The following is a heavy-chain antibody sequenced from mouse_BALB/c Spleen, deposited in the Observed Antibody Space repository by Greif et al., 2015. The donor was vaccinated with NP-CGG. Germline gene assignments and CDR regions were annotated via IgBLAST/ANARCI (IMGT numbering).Heavy chain of an antibody. CDR1: GFTFSSYT. CDR2: ISSGGSYT. CDR3: TRGGGSYAMDY. J-gene: IGHJ4*01. Sequence: EVMLVESGGGLVKPGGSLKLSCAASGFTFSSYTMPWVRQTPEKRLEWVATISSGGSYTYYPASVKGRFTISRDNAKNTLYLQMSSLKSEDTAMYYCTRGGGSYAMDYWGQGTSVTVSS. V-gene: IGHV5-6-4*01.